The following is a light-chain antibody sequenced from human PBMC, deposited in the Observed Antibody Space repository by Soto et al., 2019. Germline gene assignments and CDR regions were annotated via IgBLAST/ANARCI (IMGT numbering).Light chain of an antibody. V-gene: IGLV1-51*01. CDR2: DNN. CDR3: ATWDSSLTAVV. J-gene: IGLJ2*01. Sequence: QPVLTQPPSVSAAPGQKVTISCSGSSSNIGNNYVSWYQQLPGTAPKLLIYDNNQRPSGIPDRFSGSKSGTSATLGITGLQTGDEADYYCATWDSSLTAVVFGGGPSSPS. CDR1: SSNIGNNY.